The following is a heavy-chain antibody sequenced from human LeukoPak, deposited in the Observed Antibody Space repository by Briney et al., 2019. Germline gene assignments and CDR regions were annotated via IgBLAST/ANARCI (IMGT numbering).Heavy chain of an antibody. D-gene: IGHD3-9*01. CDR3: ARVTGYMIEDYFDY. CDR1: GGSISSYY. J-gene: IGHJ4*02. CDR2: ISSSGST. V-gene: IGHV4-4*07. Sequence: LETLSLTCTVSGGSISSYYWSWIRQPAGKELEWIGRISSSGSTNYNPSLKSRVTISVDTSKNQFSLKLSSVTAADTAVYYCARVTGYMIEDYFDYWGRGTLVTVSS.